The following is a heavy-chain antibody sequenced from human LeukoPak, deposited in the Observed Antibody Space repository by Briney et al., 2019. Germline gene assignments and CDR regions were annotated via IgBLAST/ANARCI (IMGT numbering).Heavy chain of an antibody. Sequence: GGSLRLSCAASGFTFSSYGMSWVRQAPGKGLEWVANIKQDGSEKYYVDSVKGRFTISRDNAKNSLYLQMNSLRAEDTAVYYCARDVFWYFDLWGRGTLVTVSS. J-gene: IGHJ2*01. CDR3: ARDVFWYFDL. CDR1: GFTFSSYG. CDR2: IKQDGSEK. V-gene: IGHV3-7*01. D-gene: IGHD3-16*01.